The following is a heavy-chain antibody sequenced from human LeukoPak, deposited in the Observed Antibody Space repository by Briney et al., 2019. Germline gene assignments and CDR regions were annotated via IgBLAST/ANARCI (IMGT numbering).Heavy chain of an antibody. CDR3: ARVPRGVIAATLDY. D-gene: IGHD2-15*01. J-gene: IGHJ4*02. Sequence: PGGSLRLSCAASGFTFDDYGLSWVRQAPGKGLEWVSGINWSGGSTGYADSVKGRFTISRDNAKNTLYLQMNSLRAEDTAVYYCARVPRGVIAATLDYWGQGTLVTVSS. V-gene: IGHV3-20*04. CDR2: INWSGGST. CDR1: GFTFDDYG.